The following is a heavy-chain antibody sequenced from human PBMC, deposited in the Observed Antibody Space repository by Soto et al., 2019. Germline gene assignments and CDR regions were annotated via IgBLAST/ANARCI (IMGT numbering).Heavy chain of an antibody. CDR1: GGTFSSYT. Sequence: SVKVSCKASGGTFSSYTISWVRQAPGQGLEWMGRIIPILGIANYAQKFQGRVTITADKSTSTAYMELSSLRSEDTAVYYCARVEGELSAFDYWGQGTLVTVSS. D-gene: IGHD3-16*02. CDR2: IIPILGIA. V-gene: IGHV1-69*02. J-gene: IGHJ4*02. CDR3: ARVEGELSAFDY.